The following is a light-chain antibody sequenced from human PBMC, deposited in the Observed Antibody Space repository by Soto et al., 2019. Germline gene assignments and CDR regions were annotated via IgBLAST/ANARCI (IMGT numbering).Light chain of an antibody. CDR3: EQYGSSPLT. V-gene: IGKV3-20*01. CDR2: GAS. J-gene: IGKJ5*01. Sequence: EIVLTQSPGTLSLSPGERATLSCRASQSVSSSYLAWYQQKPGQAPRLLIYGASSRATGIPDRFSGSGSGTDFTLTISRLDPEDFAVYYCEQYGSSPLTFGQGIRLEIK. CDR1: QSVSSSY.